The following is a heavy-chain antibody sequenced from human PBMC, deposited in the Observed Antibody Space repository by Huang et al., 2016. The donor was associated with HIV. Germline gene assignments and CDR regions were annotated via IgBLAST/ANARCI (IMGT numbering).Heavy chain of an antibody. Sequence: EVQLVESGGGLVKPGGSLRLSWAASGFTFSNDWMSWVCQAAWKGRELVGRIKKKTYGGTTDYAAPVKGRFTISRDDSKNTLYLQMNSLKTEDTAVYYCTTDWIEFDWVAVAGYLDYWGQGTLVTVSS. CDR3: TTDWIEFDWVAVAGYLDY. D-gene: IGHD6-19*01. J-gene: IGHJ4*02. CDR1: GFTFSNDW. CDR2: IKKKTYGGTT. V-gene: IGHV3-15*01.